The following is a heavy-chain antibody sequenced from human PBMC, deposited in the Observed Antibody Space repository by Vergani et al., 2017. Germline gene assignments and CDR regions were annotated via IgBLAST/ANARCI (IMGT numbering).Heavy chain of an antibody. CDR2: ISSSSSYT. Sequence: QVQLVESGGGLVKPGGSLRLSCAASGFTFSDYYMSWIRQAPGKGLEWVSYISSSSSYTNYADPVKGRFTISRDNAKNSLYLQMNSLRAEDTAVYYCARDLGSTMVRGGGYGMDVWGQGTTVTVSS. V-gene: IGHV3-11*05. CDR1: GFTFSDYY. CDR3: ARDLGSTMVRGGGYGMDV. D-gene: IGHD3-10*01. J-gene: IGHJ6*02.